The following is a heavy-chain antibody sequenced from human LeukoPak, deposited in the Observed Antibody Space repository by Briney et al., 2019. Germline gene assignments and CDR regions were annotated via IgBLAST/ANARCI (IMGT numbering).Heavy chain of an antibody. V-gene: IGHV4-59*01. Sequence: SETLSLTCAVYGGSFSGYYWSWIRQPPGKGLEWIGYIYYSGSTNYNPSLKSRVTISVDTSKNQFSLKLSSVTAADTAVYYCARAGYSNYDLDYWGQGTLVTVSS. D-gene: IGHD4-11*01. J-gene: IGHJ4*02. CDR2: IYYSGST. CDR3: ARAGYSNYDLDY. CDR1: GGSFSGYY.